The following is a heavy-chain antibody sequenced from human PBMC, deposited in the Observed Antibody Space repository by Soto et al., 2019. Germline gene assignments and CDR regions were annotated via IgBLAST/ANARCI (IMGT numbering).Heavy chain of an antibody. D-gene: IGHD2-2*01. Sequence: SETLSLTCTVSGGSVSSGDYYWSWIRQPPGKGLEWIGYINYSGTTYYNPSLKSRIIISVDMSKNQFSLKLSSATAADTAVYYCAREHIVVVPTAMQGGFCYYGMDVWGQGTTVTVSS. CDR3: AREHIVVVPTAMQGGFCYYGMDV. J-gene: IGHJ6*02. CDR2: INYSGTT. CDR1: GGSVSSGDYY. V-gene: IGHV4-30-4*01.